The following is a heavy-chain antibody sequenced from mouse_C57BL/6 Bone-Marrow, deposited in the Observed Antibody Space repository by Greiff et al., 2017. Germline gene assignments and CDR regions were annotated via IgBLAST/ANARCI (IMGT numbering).Heavy chain of an antibody. CDR2: LSYDVSN. D-gene: IGHD2-4*01. CDR3: ARYDYALGC. CDR1: GYSITSGFY. V-gene: IGHV3-6*01. J-gene: IGHJ2*01. Sequence: VQLQQSGPGLVKPLPSLSLPCSVPGYSITSGFYGNWIRQFPGNKLEWMGYLSYDVSNNYNPSLKNQIPITRDTSKNQFFLKLNSVTTEDTATYYCARYDYALGCWCQGTTLTVSS.